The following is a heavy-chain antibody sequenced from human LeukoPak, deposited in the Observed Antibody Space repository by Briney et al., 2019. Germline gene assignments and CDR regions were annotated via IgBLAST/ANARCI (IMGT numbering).Heavy chain of an antibody. CDR1: GGSISSSNW. J-gene: IGHJ5*01. V-gene: IGHV4-4*02. CDR3: ARRSISWFDS. CDR2: IYHSGST. Sequence: PSGTLFLTCAVSGGSISSSNWWSWVRPPPGKGLEWIGEIYHSGSTNYNPSLKSRVTISVDTSKNHFSLKLNSVTAADTAVYYCARRSISWFDSWGRGTLVTVSS.